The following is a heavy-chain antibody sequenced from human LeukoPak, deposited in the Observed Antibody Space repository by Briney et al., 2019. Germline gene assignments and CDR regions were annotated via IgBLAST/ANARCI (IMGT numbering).Heavy chain of an antibody. V-gene: IGHV3-30-3*01. CDR2: ISYDGSNK. CDR1: GFTFSSYA. D-gene: IGHD4-17*01. CDR3: ASLRIHGDYGPGYYYGMDV. Sequence: GGSLRLSCAASGFTFSSYAMHWVRQAPGKGLEWVAVISYDGSNKYYADSVKGRFTISRDNSKNTLYLQMNSLRAEDTAVYYCASLRIHGDYGPGYYYGMDVWGQGTTVTVSS. J-gene: IGHJ6*02.